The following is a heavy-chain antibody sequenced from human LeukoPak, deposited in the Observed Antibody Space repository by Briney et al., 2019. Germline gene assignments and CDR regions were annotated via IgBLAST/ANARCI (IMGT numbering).Heavy chain of an antibody. CDR2: MNPNSGNT. CDR3: ARGRGGSRSIFVAVIDIYYYYYMDV. CDR1: GYTFTSYD. V-gene: IGHV1-8*01. D-gene: IGHD3-3*01. J-gene: IGHJ6*03. Sequence: GASVKVSCKASGYTFTSYDINWVRQAPGQGLEWMGWMNPNSGNTGYAQKFQGRVTMTRNTSISTAYMELSSLRSEDTAVYYCARGRGGSRSIFVAVIDIYYYYYMDVWGKGTTVTVSS.